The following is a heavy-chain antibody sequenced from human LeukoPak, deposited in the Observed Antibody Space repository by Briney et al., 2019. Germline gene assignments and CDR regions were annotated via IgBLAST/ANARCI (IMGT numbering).Heavy chain of an antibody. Sequence: SETLSLTCTVSGGSISSGDYCWSWIRQPPGKGLEWIGYIYYSGSTYYNPSLKSRVTISVDTSKNQFSLKLSSVTAADTAVYYCARRTSGWYIDYWGQGTLVTVSS. V-gene: IGHV4-30-4*08. J-gene: IGHJ4*02. CDR3: ARRTSGWYIDY. CDR2: IYYSGST. D-gene: IGHD6-19*01. CDR1: GGSISSGDYC.